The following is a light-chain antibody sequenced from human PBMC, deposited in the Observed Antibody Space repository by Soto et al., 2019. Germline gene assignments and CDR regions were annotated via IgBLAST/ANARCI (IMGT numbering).Light chain of an antibody. CDR1: QGISSY. Sequence: IQLTQSPSSLSASVGDRVTITCRASQGISSYLAWYQQKPGKAPQLLIYAASTLQSGVPSRFSGSGSGTDFTLNINSLQPEDFATYYCQQLNDYPITFGQGTRLEIK. V-gene: IGKV1-9*01. CDR2: AAS. CDR3: QQLNDYPIT. J-gene: IGKJ5*01.